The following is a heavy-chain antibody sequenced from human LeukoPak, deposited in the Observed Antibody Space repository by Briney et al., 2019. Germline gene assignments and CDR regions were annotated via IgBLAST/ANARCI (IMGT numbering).Heavy chain of an antibody. V-gene: IGHV1-69*05. J-gene: IGHJ4*02. D-gene: IGHD3-10*01. CDR1: GGTFSSYA. CDR2: IIPIFGTA. CDR3: AGTDMVRGVPLYYFDY. Sequence: SVKVSCKASGGTFSSYAISWVRQAPGQGLEWMGRIIPIFGTANYAQKLQGRVAITTDESTGTAYMELSSLRSEDTAVYYCAGTDMVRGVPLYYFDYWGQGTLVTVSS.